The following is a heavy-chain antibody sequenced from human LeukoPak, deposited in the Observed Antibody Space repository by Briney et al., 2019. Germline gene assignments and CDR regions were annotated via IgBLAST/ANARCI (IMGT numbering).Heavy chain of an antibody. CDR3: ARDQSDIGYYYYMDV. Sequence: ASVKVSCKASGYTFTSYGISWVRQAPGQGLEWMGWISAYNGNTNYAQKLQGRVTMTTDTSTSTAYMELRSLRSDDTAVYYCARDQSDIGYYYYMDVWGKGTTVTVSS. D-gene: IGHD5-12*01. CDR2: ISAYNGNT. J-gene: IGHJ6*03. CDR1: GYTFTSYG. V-gene: IGHV1-18*01.